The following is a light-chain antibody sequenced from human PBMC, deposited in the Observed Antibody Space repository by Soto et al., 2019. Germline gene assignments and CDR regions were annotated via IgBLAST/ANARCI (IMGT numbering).Light chain of an antibody. V-gene: IGKV3-20*01. CDR1: QSVTSSN. CDR3: QHYGASQYT. J-gene: IGKJ2*01. Sequence: DIVMTQSPDSLAVSPGETAILSCRASQSVTSSNLAWYQQRPGQAPRLLIYGASNRATGIAERFSGSGSGADFRLTISRLEPEDFAVYYCQHYGASQYTFGQGTKVDIK. CDR2: GAS.